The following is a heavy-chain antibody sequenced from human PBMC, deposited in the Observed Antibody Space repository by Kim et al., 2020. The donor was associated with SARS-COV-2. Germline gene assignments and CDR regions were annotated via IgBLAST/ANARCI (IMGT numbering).Heavy chain of an antibody. V-gene: IGHV3-30*03. CDR3: ARGDRLLCACHS. CDR2: ISHDGNYI. D-gene: IGHD2-15*01. J-gene: IGHJ4*02. CDR1: GFTFSNFG. Sequence: GGSLRLSCASSGFTFSNFGMHWVRQAPGKGLEWVAVISHDGNYIYYVDSVKGPFTISRDNSKNTLSLQMNSLRDEDTAVYYCARGDRLLCACHSWGQGILVTVSS.